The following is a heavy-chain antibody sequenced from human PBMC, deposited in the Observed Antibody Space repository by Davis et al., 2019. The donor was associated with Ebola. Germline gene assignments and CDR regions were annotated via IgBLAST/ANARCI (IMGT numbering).Heavy chain of an antibody. Sequence: GGSLRLSCAASGFTFSSYTMNWVRQAPGKGLEWVSYISSSSSTIFYADSVQGRFTISRDNAKNSLYLQMNSLRDEDTAVYYCARDTQDSSGWLWTHWYFDLWGRGTLVTVSS. CDR2: ISSSSSTI. J-gene: IGHJ2*01. CDR1: GFTFSSYT. V-gene: IGHV3-48*02. D-gene: IGHD6-19*01. CDR3: ARDTQDSSGWLWTHWYFDL.